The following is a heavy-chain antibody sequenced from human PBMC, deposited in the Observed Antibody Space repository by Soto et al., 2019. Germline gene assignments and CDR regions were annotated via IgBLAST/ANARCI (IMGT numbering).Heavy chain of an antibody. CDR2: IYYSGST. D-gene: IGHD3-9*01. Sequence: SETLSLTCTVSGGSISSGDYYWSWIRQPPGKGLEWIGCIYYSGSTYYNPSLKSRVTISVDTSKNQFSLKLSSVTAADTAVYYCASSEKISYYDILTGFDYWGQRTLVTVSS. CDR3: ASSEKISYYDILTGFDY. J-gene: IGHJ4*02. V-gene: IGHV4-30-4*01. CDR1: GGSISSGDYY.